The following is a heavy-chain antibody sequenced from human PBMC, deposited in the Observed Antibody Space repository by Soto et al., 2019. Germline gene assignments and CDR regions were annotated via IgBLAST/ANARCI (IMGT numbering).Heavy chain of an antibody. CDR2: ISGSGTII. V-gene: IGHV3-48*03. CDR1: GFTFSSYE. D-gene: IGHD3-3*02. Sequence: GGSLRLSCAASGFTFSSYEMNWVRQAPGKGLEWLSYISGSGTIILYADSVKGRFTISRDNAKNSLYLQMNSLRVEDTAVYYCARDDAFDNENGFDMWGQGTMVTVSS. J-gene: IGHJ3*02. CDR3: ARDDAFDNENGFDM.